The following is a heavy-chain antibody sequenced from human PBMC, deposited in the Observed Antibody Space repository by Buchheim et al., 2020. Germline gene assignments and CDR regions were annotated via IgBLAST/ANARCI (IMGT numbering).Heavy chain of an antibody. D-gene: IGHD1-26*01. Sequence: QVQLVESGGGVVQPGRSLRLSCAASGFTFSSYAMHWVRQAPGKGLEWVAVISYDGSNKYYADSVKGRFTISRDNSKNTPYLQMNSLRAEDTAVYYCARDVIVGASNFDYWGQGTL. V-gene: IGHV3-30*04. CDR1: GFTFSSYA. J-gene: IGHJ4*02. CDR3: ARDVIVGASNFDY. CDR2: ISYDGSNK.